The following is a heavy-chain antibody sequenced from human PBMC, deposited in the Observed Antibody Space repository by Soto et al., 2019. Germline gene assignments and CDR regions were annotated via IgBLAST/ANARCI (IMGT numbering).Heavy chain of an antibody. V-gene: IGHV1-69*18. J-gene: IGHJ4*02. CDR3: VVMGNVAVSNPRSFDY. CDR2: IVPIFETI. CDR1: GATFSGYA. D-gene: IGHD6-19*01. Sequence: QVQLVQSGAEVKKPGSSVKVSCKASGATFSGYAINWVRQAPGQGPEWLGRIVPIFETINYAERFQGRVGITADESTTTVYMELTNLTNEDTVVYYCVVMGNVAVSNPRSFDYWGQGTQVTVSS.